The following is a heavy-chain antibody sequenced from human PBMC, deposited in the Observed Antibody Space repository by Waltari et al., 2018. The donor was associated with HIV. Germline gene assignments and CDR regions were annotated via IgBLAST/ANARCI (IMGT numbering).Heavy chain of an antibody. Sequence: QVQLVQSGDEAKKPRASVKFSCKASGYTVTTHATRCATQSPGQVLEWMGWISAYNGNTNYAQKLQGRVTMTTDTSTSTAYMELRSLRSDDTAVYYCARDFTGYSSSWYGYWGQGTLVTVSS. CDR1: GYTVTTHA. J-gene: IGHJ4*02. CDR3: ARDFTGYSSSWYGY. V-gene: IGHV1-18*01. CDR2: ISAYNGNT. D-gene: IGHD6-13*01.